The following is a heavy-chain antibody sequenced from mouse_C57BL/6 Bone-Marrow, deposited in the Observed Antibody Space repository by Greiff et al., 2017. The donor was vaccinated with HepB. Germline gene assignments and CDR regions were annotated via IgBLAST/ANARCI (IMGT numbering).Heavy chain of an antibody. D-gene: IGHD4-1*01. J-gene: IGHJ2*01. Sequence: EVQLVESGGGLVKPGGSLKLSCAASGFTFSSYAMSWVRQTPEKRLEWVATISDGGSYTYYPDNVKGRFTISRDNAKNNLYLQMSHLKSEDTAMYYCARVRVTGTRDYWGQGTTLTVSS. V-gene: IGHV5-4*01. CDR1: GFTFSSYA. CDR2: ISDGGSYT. CDR3: ARVRVTGTRDY.